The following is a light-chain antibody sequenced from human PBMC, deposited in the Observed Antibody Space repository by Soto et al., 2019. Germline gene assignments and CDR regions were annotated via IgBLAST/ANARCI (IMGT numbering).Light chain of an antibody. CDR3: QAWDSNTVV. V-gene: IGLV3-1*01. CDR1: KLGDKY. Sequence: SYELTQPPSVSVSPGQTASITCSGDKLGDKYVCWYQQKPGQSPVVVIYEDNKRPSRIPERFSGSNSGNIATLTISGTQAMDEADYYCQAWDSNTVVFGGGTKLTVL. CDR2: EDN. J-gene: IGLJ2*01.